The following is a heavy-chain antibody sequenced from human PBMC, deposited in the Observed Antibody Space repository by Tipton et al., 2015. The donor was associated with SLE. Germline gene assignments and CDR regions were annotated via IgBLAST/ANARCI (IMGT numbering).Heavy chain of an antibody. CDR1: AYSISTGYH. V-gene: IGHV4-38-2*01. D-gene: IGHD6-13*01. CDR3: AGEFTNSWRFDY. J-gene: IGHJ4*02. CDR2: IFTSGST. Sequence: TLSLTCAVSAYSISTGYHWGWIRQPPGKGLELIGYIFTSGSTYYNPSLKSRVTISVDTSKNQFSLKLTSVTAADTALYYCAGEFTNSWRFDYWGQGTLVTVSS.